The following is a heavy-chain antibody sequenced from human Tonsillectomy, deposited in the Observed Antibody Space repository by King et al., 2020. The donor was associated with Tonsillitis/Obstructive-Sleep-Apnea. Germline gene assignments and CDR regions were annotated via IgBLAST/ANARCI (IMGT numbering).Heavy chain of an antibody. D-gene: IGHD1-1*01. CDR1: GGSLSKSYC. J-gene: IGHJ4*02. CDR3: ARHTWNGVWAFDN. Sequence: QLQESGPGLVKPSETLSLTCTVSGGSLSKSYCWGWIRQPPGKGLEWIGSSYYSEMTFYNPSLKSRVTISVDTSKNQFSLKLSSVTAADTALYYCARHTWNGVWAFDNWGQGTLVTVSS. V-gene: IGHV4-39*01. CDR2: SYYSEMT.